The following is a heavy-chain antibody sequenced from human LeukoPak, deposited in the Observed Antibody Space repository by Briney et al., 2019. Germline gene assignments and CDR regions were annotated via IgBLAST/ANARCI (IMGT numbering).Heavy chain of an antibody. CDR1: GFTFSSYA. D-gene: IGHD3-10*01. CDR3: ARGYGSGSYLDY. J-gene: IGHJ4*02. V-gene: IGHV3-30*04. CDR2: ISYDGSNK. Sequence: PGGSLRLSCAASGFTFSSYAMHWVRQAPGKGLEWVVVISYDGSNKYYADSVKGRFTISRDNSKNTLYLQMNSLRAEDTAVYYCARGYGSGSYLDYWGQGTLVTVSS.